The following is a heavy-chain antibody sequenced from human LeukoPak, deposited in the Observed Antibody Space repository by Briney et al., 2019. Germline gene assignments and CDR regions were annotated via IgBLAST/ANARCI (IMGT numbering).Heavy chain of an antibody. V-gene: IGHV1-18*01. CDR2: ISAYNGNT. CDR1: GYTFTSYG. J-gene: IGHJ6*02. D-gene: IGHD3-9*01. CDR3: ARDLGTPPQAYYDILTGYYYYYYGMDV. Sequence: ASVTVSCKASGYTFTSYGISWVRQAPGQGLEWMGWISAYNGNTNYAQKLQGRVTMTTDTSTSTAYMELRSLRSDDTAVYYCARDLGTPPQAYYDILTGYYYYYYGMDVWGQGTTVTVSS.